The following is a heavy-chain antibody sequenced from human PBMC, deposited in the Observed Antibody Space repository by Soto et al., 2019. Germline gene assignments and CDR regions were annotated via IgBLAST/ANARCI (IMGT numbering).Heavy chain of an antibody. V-gene: IGHV4-59*02. Sequence: TLALTCSVSGVSVTSYHWSWIRHFPGQGLEWIAYTAPTGNTNYNPSLKSRFIISLDTSKNQVSLQSTSVTAADPAVYYCARDMHAGFSPYFDPWGQGTLVTVSS. CDR3: ARDMHAGFSPYFDP. CDR1: GVSVTSYH. CDR2: TAPTGNT. J-gene: IGHJ5*02. D-gene: IGHD2-8*01.